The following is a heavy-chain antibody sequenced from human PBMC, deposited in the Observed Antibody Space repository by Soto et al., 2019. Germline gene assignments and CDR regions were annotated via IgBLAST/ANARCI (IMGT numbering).Heavy chain of an antibody. Sequence: PSETLSLTCTVSGGSISSSSYYWGWIRQPPGKGLEWIGIIYYSGSTFYNPSLKSRVTISVDTSKNQFSLKLSSVTAADTAVYYCARTYYYDSSGPWGFDYWGQGTLVTVSS. V-gene: IGHV4-39*01. CDR2: IYYSGST. CDR3: ARTYYYDSSGPWGFDY. J-gene: IGHJ4*02. CDR1: GGSISSSSYY. D-gene: IGHD3-22*01.